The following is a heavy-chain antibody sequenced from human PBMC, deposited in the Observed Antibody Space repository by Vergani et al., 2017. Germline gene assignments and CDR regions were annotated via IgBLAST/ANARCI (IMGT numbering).Heavy chain of an antibody. J-gene: IGHJ4*02. V-gene: IGHV4-61*02. CDR3: ARGSCLGGSCYKPLFDY. Sequence: QMQLQESGPGLVKALETLSLTCTVSGDSIISRSYYWSWIRQPAGKGLEWIGRIHTSGSTNYNPSLKSRVTMSEDTSKNQFSLNLTSVTAADTAVYFCARGSCLGGSCYKPLFDYWGQGILVTVSS. CDR2: IHTSGST. D-gene: IGHD2-15*01. CDR1: GDSIISRSYY.